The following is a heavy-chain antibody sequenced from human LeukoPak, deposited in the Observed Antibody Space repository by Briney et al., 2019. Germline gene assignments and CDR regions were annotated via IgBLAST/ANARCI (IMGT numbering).Heavy chain of an antibody. CDR1: GFTFSSYA. D-gene: IGHD6-13*01. CDR3: AKSDHSSWYESGFDY. CDR2: ISGSGGST. V-gene: IGHV3-23*01. J-gene: IGHJ4*02. Sequence: GGSLRLSCAVSGFTFSSYAMSWVRQAPGKGLEWVSAISGSGGSTYYADSVKGRFTISRDNSKNTLYLQMNSLRAEDTAVYYCAKSDHSSWYESGFDYWGQGTLVTVSS.